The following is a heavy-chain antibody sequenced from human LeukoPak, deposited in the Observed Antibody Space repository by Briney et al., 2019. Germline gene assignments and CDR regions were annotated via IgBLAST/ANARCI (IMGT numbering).Heavy chain of an antibody. CDR3: AKGPRQGYYDSSGYYHY. CDR1: GFTFSSYG. Sequence: GGSLRLSCAASGFTFSSYGMHWVRQAPGKGLEWVAVISYDGSNKYYADSVKGRFTISRDNSKNTLYLQMNSLRAEDTAVYYCAKGPRQGYYDSSGYYHYWGQGTLVTVSS. V-gene: IGHV3-30*18. CDR2: ISYDGSNK. D-gene: IGHD3-22*01. J-gene: IGHJ4*02.